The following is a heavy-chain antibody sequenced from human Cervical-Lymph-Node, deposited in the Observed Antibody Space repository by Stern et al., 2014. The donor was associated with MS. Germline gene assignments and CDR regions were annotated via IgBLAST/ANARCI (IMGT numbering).Heavy chain of an antibody. CDR2: LSNEGSKQ. CDR3: ARDTCRGGGCYFRY. V-gene: IGHV3-30-3*01. CDR1: GFIFSSYA. Sequence: VHLVESGGGVVQPGRSLILSCAASGFIFSSYAMHWVRQAPGKGLDWVAFLSNEGSKQFYADSVKGRFTISRDNSNNTLYLQMNSLRPEDTAVYYCARDTCRGGGCYFRYWGQGILITVSS. J-gene: IGHJ4*02. D-gene: IGHD2-15*01.